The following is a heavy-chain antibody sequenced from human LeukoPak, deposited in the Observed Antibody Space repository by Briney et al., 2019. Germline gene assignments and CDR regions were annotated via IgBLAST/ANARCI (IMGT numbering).Heavy chain of an antibody. D-gene: IGHD5-24*01. J-gene: IGHJ4*02. V-gene: IGHV3-48*02. CDR3: ARMDRGAYNSPYYFDY. CDR2: ISSSGTTI. CDR1: GFTFSSYS. Sequence: GGSLRLSCAASGFTFSSYSMSWVRHTPGKGLKWVSDISSSGTTIYYADSVKGRFTISRDNVKNSLYLQMDSLRDEDTAIYYCARMDRGAYNSPYYFDYWGQGTLVTVSS.